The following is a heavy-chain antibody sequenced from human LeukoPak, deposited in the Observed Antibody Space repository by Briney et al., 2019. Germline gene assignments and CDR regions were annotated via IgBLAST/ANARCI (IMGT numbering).Heavy chain of an antibody. CDR1: GFTFSSYG. Sequence: PGGSLRLSSAASGFTFSSYGMHWVRQAPGKGLEWVAVIWYDGSNKYYADSVKGRFTISRDNSKNTLYLQMNSLRAEDRAVYYCARGHNWNYYYYYGMDVWGQGTTVTVSS. J-gene: IGHJ6*02. D-gene: IGHD1-20*01. V-gene: IGHV3-33*01. CDR2: IWYDGSNK. CDR3: ARGHNWNYYYYYGMDV.